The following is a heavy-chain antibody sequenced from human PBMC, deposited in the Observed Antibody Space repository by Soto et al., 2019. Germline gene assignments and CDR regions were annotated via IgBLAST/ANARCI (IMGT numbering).Heavy chain of an antibody. CDR3: ARDPPRSGSSHFDY. J-gene: IGHJ4*02. Sequence: XGSLRLACAASGFTVSSYGMHGAGQAPGKGLEWVAVIWYDGSNKYYADSVKGRFTISRDNSKNTLYLQMNSLRAEDTAVYYCARDPPRSGSSHFDYWGQRTLVTVSS. CDR2: IWYDGSNK. V-gene: IGHV3-33*01. CDR1: GFTVSSYG. D-gene: IGHD3-10*01.